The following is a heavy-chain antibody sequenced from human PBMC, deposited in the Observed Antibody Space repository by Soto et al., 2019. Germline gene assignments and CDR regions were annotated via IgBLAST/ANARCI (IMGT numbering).Heavy chain of an antibody. V-gene: IGHV3-13*04. CDR1: GMTFTNYD. D-gene: IGHD2-2*01. J-gene: IGHJ4*02. CDR2: VSRAGDT. CDR3: TRELGEYQLDY. Sequence: EVQLVESGGGLVQPGGSLRLSCAASGMTFTNYDMHWVRQGTGKGLEWVSSVSRAGDTYYPDSVRGRFTISRDDARNSLYLQMTSLRAGDTAVYYCTRELGEYQLDYWGQGTLVTVSS.